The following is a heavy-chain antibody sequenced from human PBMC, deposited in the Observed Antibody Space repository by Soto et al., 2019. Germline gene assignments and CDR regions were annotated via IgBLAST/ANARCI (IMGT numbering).Heavy chain of an antibody. Sequence: GGSLRLSCAASGFTFSSYGMHWVRQAPGKGLEWVAVISYDGSNKYYADSVKGRFTISRDNSKNTLYLQMNSLRAEDTAVYYCAKDVPDHGNYGSGYPLFDYWGQGTLVTVSS. J-gene: IGHJ4*02. V-gene: IGHV3-30*18. CDR2: ISYDGSNK. CDR3: AKDVPDHGNYGSGYPLFDY. CDR1: GFTFSSYG. D-gene: IGHD3-10*01.